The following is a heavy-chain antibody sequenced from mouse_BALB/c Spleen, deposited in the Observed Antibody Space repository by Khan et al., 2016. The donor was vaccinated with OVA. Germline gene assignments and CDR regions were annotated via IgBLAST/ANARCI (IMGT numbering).Heavy chain of an antibody. Sequence: VELQQSGAELAKPGASVKMSCKASGYTFINYWILWVKQRPGQGLEWIGYINPSTGYTEYNQNLKDKATLTADNSSRTAYMQLSSLTSEDSAVYYCARRGLRWDFDYGGQGTTLTVSS. CDR1: GYTFINYW. V-gene: IGHV1-7*01. CDR3: ARRGLRWDFDY. J-gene: IGHJ2*01. D-gene: IGHD1-1*01. CDR2: INPSTGYT.